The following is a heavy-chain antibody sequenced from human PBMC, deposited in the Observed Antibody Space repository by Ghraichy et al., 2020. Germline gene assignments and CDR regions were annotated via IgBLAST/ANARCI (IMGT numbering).Heavy chain of an antibody. CDR2: IYSGGNT. J-gene: IGHJ4*02. D-gene: IGHD5-24*01. Sequence: GGSLRLSCAASGFTVSSNYMTWVRQAPGKGLEWVSIIYSGGNTYYADSVKGRFTISRDNSKNTLYLQMNSLRAEDTAVYYCARAERWLQLIWGQGTLVTVPS. V-gene: IGHV3-66*01. CDR1: GFTVSSNY. CDR3: ARAERWLQLI.